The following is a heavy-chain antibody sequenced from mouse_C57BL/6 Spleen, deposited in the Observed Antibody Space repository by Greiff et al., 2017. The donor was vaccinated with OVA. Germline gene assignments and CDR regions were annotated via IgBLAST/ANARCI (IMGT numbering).Heavy chain of an antibody. D-gene: IGHD3-2*02. Sequence: EVQVVESGGGLVQPGGSLSLSCAASGFTFTDYYMSWVRQPPGQALEWLGFIRNKANGYTTEYSASVKGRFTTSRDTSQSILYLQMNALRAEDSATYYGARYPQLRPEAYYFDYWGQGTTLTVSS. J-gene: IGHJ2*01. CDR2: IRNKANGYTT. CDR3: ARYPQLRPEAYYFDY. CDR1: GFTFTDYY. V-gene: IGHV7-3*01.